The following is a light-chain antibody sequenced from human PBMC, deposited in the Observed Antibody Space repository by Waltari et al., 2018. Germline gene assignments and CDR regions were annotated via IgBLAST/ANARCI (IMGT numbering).Light chain of an antibody. CDR2: DVS. CDR3: NSYSHSGTLVV. V-gene: IGLV2-14*03. Sequence: QSALTQPASVSGSPGQSITISCTGTNSDVGGYNYVSWYQQHPGKVPKLMIYDVSTRPSGIPNRFSGSKSGNTASLTISGLQAEDEADYYCNSYSHSGTLVVFGGGTKLTVL. CDR1: NSDVGGYNY. J-gene: IGLJ2*01.